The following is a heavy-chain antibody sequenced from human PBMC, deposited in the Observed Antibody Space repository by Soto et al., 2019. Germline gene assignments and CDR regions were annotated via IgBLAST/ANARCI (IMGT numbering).Heavy chain of an antibody. D-gene: IGHD3-16*01. Sequence: GGSLRLSCAASGFTFSSYSMNWVRQAPGKGLEWVSSISSSSSYIYYADSVKGRCTISRDNAKNSLCLQMNSLRAEDTAVCDCASDGEGGAHFDYWGQGTLVTVSS. J-gene: IGHJ4*02. CDR3: ASDGEGGAHFDY. CDR1: GFTFSSYS. CDR2: ISSSSSYI. V-gene: IGHV3-21*01.